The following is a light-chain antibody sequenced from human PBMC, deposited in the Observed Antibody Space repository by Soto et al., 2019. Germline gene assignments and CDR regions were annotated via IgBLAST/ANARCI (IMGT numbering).Light chain of an antibody. CDR3: QQDTNLIP. Sequence: DIQMTQSPSSLSASVGDRVTITCQASQDISNYLNWYKQKPWKAPKLLIYDASNLETGVPSRFSGRGSGTDFTFTITSLQPEDIATYYCQQDTNLIPFGQAKRLEIK. CDR2: DAS. V-gene: IGKV1-33*01. CDR1: QDISNY. J-gene: IGKJ5*01.